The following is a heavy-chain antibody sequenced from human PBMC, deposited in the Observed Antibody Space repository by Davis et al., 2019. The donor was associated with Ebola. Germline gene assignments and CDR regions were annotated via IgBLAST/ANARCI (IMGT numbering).Heavy chain of an antibody. Sequence: MPGGSLRLSCTVSGASIRSHYWSWIRQPPGKGLEWIGYMYYSGNTNYNPSLKSRVTVSVDTSKNQFSLKLSSVTAADTAMYYCVKDDVTAGRFNYWGQGSLVTVSS. CDR1: GASIRSHY. CDR2: MYYSGNT. V-gene: IGHV4-59*08. CDR3: VKDDVTAGRFNY. D-gene: IGHD1-20*01. J-gene: IGHJ4*02.